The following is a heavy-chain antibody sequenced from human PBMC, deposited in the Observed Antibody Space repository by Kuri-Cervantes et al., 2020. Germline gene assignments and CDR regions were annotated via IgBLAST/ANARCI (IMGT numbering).Heavy chain of an antibody. CDR2: INPSGGST. D-gene: IGHD2-15*01. V-gene: IGHV1-46*01. Sequence: ASVKVSCKASGGTFSSYAISWVRQAPGQGLEWMGIINPSGGSTSYAQKLQGRVTMTRDTSTSTVYMELSSLRSEDTAVYYCARSEMVAATLLDYWGQGTLVTVSS. J-gene: IGHJ4*02. CDR3: ARSEMVAATLLDY. CDR1: GGTFSSYA.